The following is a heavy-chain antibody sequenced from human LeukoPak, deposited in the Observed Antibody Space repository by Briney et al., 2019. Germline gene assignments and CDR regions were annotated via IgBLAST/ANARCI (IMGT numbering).Heavy chain of an antibody. J-gene: IGHJ6*03. V-gene: IGHV4-39*01. CDR2: IDYSGTT. D-gene: IGHD6-19*01. CDR1: GDSISVSGFY. Sequence: PSETLSLTCTVSGDSISVSGFYWGWIRQPPGKGLEWLGTIDYSGTTYNNPSPNSRVSIAFDTSRSQFSLILNSVTAADTAVYFCARHTLPRSSGIYSYYYMDVWGTGTTVTVAS. CDR3: ARHTLPRSSGIYSYYYMDV.